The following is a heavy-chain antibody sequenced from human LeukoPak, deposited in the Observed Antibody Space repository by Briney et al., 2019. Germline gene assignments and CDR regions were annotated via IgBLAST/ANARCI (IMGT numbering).Heavy chain of an antibody. CDR3: VPLTDGSIDY. V-gene: IGHV3-66*01. CDR2: IYTGGSP. D-gene: IGHD3-10*01. CDR1: TFTASTNY. Sequence: PGGSLRLPCAASTFTASTNYMTWVRQAPGKGLEWVSMIYTGGSPYYADSVKGRFTISRDNSKNTLNLQMNSLRAEDTAVYYCVPLTDGSIDYWGQGTLVTVSS. J-gene: IGHJ4*02.